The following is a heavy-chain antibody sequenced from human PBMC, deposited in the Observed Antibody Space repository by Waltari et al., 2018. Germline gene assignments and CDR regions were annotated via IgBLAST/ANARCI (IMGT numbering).Heavy chain of an antibody. J-gene: IGHJ4*02. D-gene: IGHD1-26*01. V-gene: IGHV4-34*01. CDR3: ARRPIIASGSYYY. CDR2: INHSGST. Sequence: QVQLQQWGAGLLKPSETLSLTCAVYGGSFSGYYWSWIRQPPGKGLEWIGEINHSGSTNYNPSLKSRVTISVDTSKNQFSLKLSSVTAADTAVYYCARRPIIASGSYYYWGQGTLVTVSS. CDR1: GGSFSGYY.